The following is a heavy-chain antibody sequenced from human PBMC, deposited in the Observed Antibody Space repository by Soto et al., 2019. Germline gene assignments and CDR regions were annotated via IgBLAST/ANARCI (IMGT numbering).Heavy chain of an antibody. CDR2: INSDGSVS. V-gene: IGHV3-74*01. J-gene: IGHJ6*03. CDR3: ARGDCVGGTCYSLAGSFYYYRDV. Sequence: EVKLVESGGGLVQPGGSLRLSCAASGFTFTNYWMYWVRQAPGKGLVWVSRINSDGSVSSYADSVKGRLTISRDNVKNTLYLQMNSLRAEDTAVYYCARGDCVGGTCYSLAGSFYYYRDVWGKGTTVTVFS. D-gene: IGHD2-15*01. CDR1: GFTFTNYW.